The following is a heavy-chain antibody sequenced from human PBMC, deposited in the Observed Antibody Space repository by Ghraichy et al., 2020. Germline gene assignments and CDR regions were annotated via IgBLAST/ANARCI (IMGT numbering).Heavy chain of an antibody. Sequence: GGSLRLSCAASGFTFSSYAMSWVRQAPGKGLEWVSAISGSGGSTYYADSVKGRFTISRDNSKNTLYLQMNSLRAEDTAVYYCANRHKQLVHRYYYYYYGMDVWGQGTTVTVSS. CDR1: GFTFSSYA. CDR2: ISGSGGST. V-gene: IGHV3-23*01. J-gene: IGHJ6*02. D-gene: IGHD6-6*01. CDR3: ANRHKQLVHRYYYYYYGMDV.